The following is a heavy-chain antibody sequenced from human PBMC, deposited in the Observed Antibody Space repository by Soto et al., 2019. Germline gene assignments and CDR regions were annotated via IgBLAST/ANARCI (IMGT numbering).Heavy chain of an antibody. CDR1: GYTFTGNY. D-gene: IGHD4-17*01. CDR2: INPNSGGT. V-gene: IGHV1-2*04. Sequence: VASVKVSCKASGYTFTGNYMHWVGQAPGQGGEWMGWINPNSGGTNYAQKFQGWVTMTRDTSISTAYMELSRLRSDDTAVYYCARDPGDYHASCFDPWGQGTLVTVSS. CDR3: ARDPGDYHASCFDP. J-gene: IGHJ5*02.